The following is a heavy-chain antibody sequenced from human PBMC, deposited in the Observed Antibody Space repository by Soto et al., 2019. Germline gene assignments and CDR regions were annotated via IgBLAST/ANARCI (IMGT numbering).Heavy chain of an antibody. D-gene: IGHD2-15*01. J-gene: IGHJ4*02. V-gene: IGHV4-39*01. CDR1: GGSISSSSYY. CDR3: ARRLPNKRCSGGSCPTEKIGYDY. Sequence: KASETLSLTCTVSGGSISSSSYYWGWIRQPPGKGLEWIGSIYYSGSTYYNPSLKSRVTISVDTSKNQFSLKLSSVTAADTAVYYCARRLPNKRCSGGSCPTEKIGYDYWGQGTLVTVSS. CDR2: IYYSGST.